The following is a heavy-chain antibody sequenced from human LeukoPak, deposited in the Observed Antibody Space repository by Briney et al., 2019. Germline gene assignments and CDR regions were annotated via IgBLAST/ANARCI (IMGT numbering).Heavy chain of an antibody. D-gene: IGHD6-19*01. Sequence: GRSLRLSCAASGFTFSSYAMHWVRQAPGKGLEWVAVISYDGSNKYYADSVKGRLTISRDNSKNTLYLQMNSLRAEDTAVYYCARVLVVSGWYLPRGYGMDVWGQGTTVTVSS. J-gene: IGHJ6*02. CDR3: ARVLVVSGWYLPRGYGMDV. CDR1: GFTFSSYA. V-gene: IGHV3-30-3*01. CDR2: ISYDGSNK.